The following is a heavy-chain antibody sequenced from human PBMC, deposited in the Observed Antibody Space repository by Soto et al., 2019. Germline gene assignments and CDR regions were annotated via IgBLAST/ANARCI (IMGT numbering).Heavy chain of an antibody. D-gene: IGHD2-15*01. CDR3: ARSIGGSSYYPPDY. Sequence: QVQLVESGGGAVQPGGSLRLSCAASGFTFSGYGMHWVRQSPGEGLEWVAILANDGSYQYYAESVKGRFTISRDNSKNTLYLQMDSLRPEDTAVYYCARSIGGSSYYPPDYWGQGTLVTVSS. CDR2: LANDGSYQ. V-gene: IGHV3-30*03. J-gene: IGHJ4*02. CDR1: GFTFSGYG.